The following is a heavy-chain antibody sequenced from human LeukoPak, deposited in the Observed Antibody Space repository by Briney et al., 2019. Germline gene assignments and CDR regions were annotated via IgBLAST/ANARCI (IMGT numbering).Heavy chain of an antibody. D-gene: IGHD6-19*01. V-gene: IGHV1-69*13. J-gene: IGHJ4*02. CDR1: GDTFSSYA. Sequence: ASVKVSCKASGDTFSSYAISWVRQAPGQGLEWMGGIIPIFGTANYAQKFQGRVTITADESTSTAYMELSSLRSEDTAVYYCARGRMAGTYVFDYWGQGTLVTVSS. CDR2: IIPIFGTA. CDR3: ARGRMAGTYVFDY.